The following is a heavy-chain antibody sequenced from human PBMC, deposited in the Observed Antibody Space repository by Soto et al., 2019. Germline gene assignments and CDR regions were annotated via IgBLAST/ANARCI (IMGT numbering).Heavy chain of an antibody. CDR3: GRDRQWLNYYGMDV. CDR1: GCTFSSYW. Sequence: PGGSLRLSCAASGCTFSSYWMSWVRQAPGKGLEWVANIKQDGSEKYYVDSVKGRFTISRDNAKNSLYLQMNSLRAEDTAVYYCGRDRQWLNYYGMDVWGQGTTVTVSS. CDR2: IKQDGSEK. D-gene: IGHD5-12*01. J-gene: IGHJ6*02. V-gene: IGHV3-7*05.